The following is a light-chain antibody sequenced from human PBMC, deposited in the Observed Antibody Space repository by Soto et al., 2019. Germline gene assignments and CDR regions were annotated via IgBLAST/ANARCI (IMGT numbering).Light chain of an antibody. V-gene: IGKV3-11*01. CDR1: QSVITY. Sequence: ETVLTQSPATLSLSQGERVTLSCRASQSVITYLAWYQQKPGQAPRLLIHDASNRATGIPDRFSGSGSGTHFTLTISRLEPGDFAVYYCQHFGGTTFTFGQGTRLEIK. J-gene: IGKJ5*01. CDR2: DAS. CDR3: QHFGGTTFT.